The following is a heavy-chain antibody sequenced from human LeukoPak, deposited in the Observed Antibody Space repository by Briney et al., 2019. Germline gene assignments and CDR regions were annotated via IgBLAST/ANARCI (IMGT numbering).Heavy chain of an antibody. V-gene: IGHV4-59*12. CDR2: IYYTGST. J-gene: IGHJ4*02. Sequence: PSETLSLTCTVSGASISSYYWSWIRLPPGKGLQWIGHIYYTGSTNYHPSLKSRVTMSVHTSKNQFSLKLSSVTAADTALYYCARVGRTAATGRYFDYWGQGILVTVSS. D-gene: IGHD6-13*01. CDR3: ARVGRTAATGRYFDY. CDR1: GASISSYY.